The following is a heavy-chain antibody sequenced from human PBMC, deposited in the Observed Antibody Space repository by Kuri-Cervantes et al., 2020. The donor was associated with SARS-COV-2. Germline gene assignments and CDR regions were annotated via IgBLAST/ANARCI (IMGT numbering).Heavy chain of an antibody. CDR3: ARVVGYSSSPMNFDY. V-gene: IGHV4-34*01. Sequence: SETLSLTCAVYGGSFSGYYWSWIRQPPGKGLEWIGEINHSGSTNYNPSLKSRVTMSVDTSKNQFSLKLSSVTAADTAVYYCARVVGYSSSPMNFDYWGQGTLVTVSS. CDR2: INHSGST. CDR1: GGSFSGYY. D-gene: IGHD6-6*01. J-gene: IGHJ4*02.